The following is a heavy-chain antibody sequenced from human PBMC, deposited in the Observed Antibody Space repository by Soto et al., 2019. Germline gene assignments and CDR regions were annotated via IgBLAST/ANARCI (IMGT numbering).Heavy chain of an antibody. V-gene: IGHV1-3*01. CDR2: INGGYGNT. J-gene: IGHJ4*02. CDR3: ATAISATTFDH. Sequence: QVHLVQSGAEVKAPGASVRISCATSGNIFNDYEIHWLRQAPGQRLEWMGWINGGYGNTGSPQRFQSRVTMSRDTSARTSYVELRSLSPEDTAVYYCATAISATTFDHWGQGTLVTVSP. CDR1: GNIFNDYE.